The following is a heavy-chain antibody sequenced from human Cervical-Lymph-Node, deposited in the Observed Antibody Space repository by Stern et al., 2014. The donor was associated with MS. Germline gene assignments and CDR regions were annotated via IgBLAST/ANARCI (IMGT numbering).Heavy chain of an antibody. D-gene: IGHD3-22*01. J-gene: IGHJ4*02. CDR1: GYSFSSYW. CDR2: LFPSDSEP. Sequence: EVHLVESGAEVKKPGESLKIACKGSGYSFSSYWIAWVRQMTGKGLEWMGMLFPSDSEPRYSPSFEGQVTISVDKSTSTAYLHWSSLKASDTARYYCGREVAMTAGLLGFWGQGTQVIVS. CDR3: GREVAMTAGLLGF. V-gene: IGHV5-51*01.